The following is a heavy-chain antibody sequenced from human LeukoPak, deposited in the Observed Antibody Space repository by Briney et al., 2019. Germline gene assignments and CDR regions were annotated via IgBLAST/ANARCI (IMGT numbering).Heavy chain of an antibody. V-gene: IGHV3-48*04. D-gene: IGHD1-26*01. CDR3: ARDPQGYSGSYYADY. CDR2: ISSSSSTI. J-gene: IGHJ4*02. CDR1: GFTFSSCS. Sequence: GGSLRLSCAASGFTFSSCSMNWVRQAPGKGLEWVSYISSSSSTIYYADSVKGRFTISRDNAKNSLYLQMNSLRAEDTAVYYCARDPQGYSGSYYADYWGQGTLVTVSS.